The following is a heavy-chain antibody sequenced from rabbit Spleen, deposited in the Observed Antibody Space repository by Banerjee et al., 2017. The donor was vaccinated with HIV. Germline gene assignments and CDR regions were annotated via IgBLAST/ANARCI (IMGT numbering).Heavy chain of an antibody. CDR2: IYTGNGKN. J-gene: IGHJ4*01. V-gene: IGHV1S45*01. CDR1: GFSFSNKAV. Sequence: EQLGESGGGLVQPGGSLKLSCTASGFSFSNKAVMCWVRQAPGKGLEWIGFIYTGNGKNYYASWAKGRFTISKTSSTTVTLQVTSLTAADTATYFCTRDDGSGHYIDGYFNLWGQGTLVTVS. D-gene: IGHD1-1*01. CDR3: TRDDGSGHYIDGYFNL.